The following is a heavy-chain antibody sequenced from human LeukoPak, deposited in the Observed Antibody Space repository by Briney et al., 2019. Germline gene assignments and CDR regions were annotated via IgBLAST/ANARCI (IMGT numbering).Heavy chain of an antibody. CDR3: AREQDPIAAAGISSH. D-gene: IGHD6-13*01. Sequence: GASVKVSCKASGYTFTGYYMHWVRQAPGQGLEWMGWINPNSGGTNYAQKFQGRVTMTRDTSISTAYMELSRLRSDDTAVYYCAREQDPIAAAGISSHWGQGTLVTVSS. CDR2: INPNSGGT. J-gene: IGHJ4*02. CDR1: GYTFTGYY. V-gene: IGHV1-2*02.